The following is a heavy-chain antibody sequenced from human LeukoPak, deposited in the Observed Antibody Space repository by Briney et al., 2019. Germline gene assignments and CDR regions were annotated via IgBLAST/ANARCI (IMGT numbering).Heavy chain of an antibody. CDR1: GFTVSSNY. Sequence: GGSLRLSCAASGFTVSSNYMSWARQAPGKGLEWVSVIYSGGSTYYADSVKGRFTISRDNSKNTLYLQMNSLRAEDTAVYYCARVPAGYYYYMDVWGKGTTVTISS. V-gene: IGHV3-66*01. CDR3: ARVPAGYYYYMDV. J-gene: IGHJ6*03. CDR2: IYSGGST. D-gene: IGHD1-1*01.